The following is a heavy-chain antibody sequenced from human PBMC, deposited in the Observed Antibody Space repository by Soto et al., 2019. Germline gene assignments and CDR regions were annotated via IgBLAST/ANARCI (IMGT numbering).Heavy chain of an antibody. Sequence: SETLSLTCTVSGGSISSGGYYWSWIRQHPGKGLGWIGYIYYSGSTYYNPSLKSRVTISVDTSKNQFSLKLSSVTAADTAVYYCARVTYDSSGYYRRYWGMDVWGQGTTVTVSS. V-gene: IGHV4-31*03. D-gene: IGHD3-22*01. CDR1: GGSISSGGYY. CDR3: ARVTYDSSGYYRRYWGMDV. CDR2: IYYSGST. J-gene: IGHJ6*02.